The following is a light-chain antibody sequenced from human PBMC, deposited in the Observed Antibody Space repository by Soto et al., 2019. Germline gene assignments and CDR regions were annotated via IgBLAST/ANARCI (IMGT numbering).Light chain of an antibody. J-gene: IGKJ1*01. CDR1: QGITSD. CDR2: AAS. Sequence: AIPMTQSPTSLSASVGDRVTITCRASQGITSDLNWYQQKPGKAPKLLIYAASSLQSGVPSRFSGSGSGTDFTLTISSLQPDDFATYYCLQDYNYPRTFGQGTKIEVK. V-gene: IGKV1-6*01. CDR3: LQDYNYPRT.